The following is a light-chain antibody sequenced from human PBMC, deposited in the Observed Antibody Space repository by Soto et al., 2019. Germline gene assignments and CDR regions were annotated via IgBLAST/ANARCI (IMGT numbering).Light chain of an antibody. J-gene: IGKJ1*01. V-gene: IGKV1-27*01. Sequence: DIHMTQSPSSLSASVGARVTITCRASQSISSYLAWYQQKPGKVPELLIFAASTLHSGVPSRFSGSGSGTDFTLTISSLQPEDFATYYCLQDYNYPLTFGQGTKVDIK. CDR1: QSISSY. CDR2: AAS. CDR3: LQDYNYPLT.